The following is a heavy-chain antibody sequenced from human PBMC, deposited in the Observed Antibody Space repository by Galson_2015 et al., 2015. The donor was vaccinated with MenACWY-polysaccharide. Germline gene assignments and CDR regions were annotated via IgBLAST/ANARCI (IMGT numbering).Heavy chain of an antibody. CDR1: GFTFSSYA. CDR2: ISSNGGST. CDR3: ARPTGGAVYANYGMDV. V-gene: IGHV3-64*01. J-gene: IGHJ6*02. D-gene: IGHD2-8*01. Sequence: SLRLSCAASGFTFSSYAMHWVRQAPGKGLEYVSAISSNGGSTYYANSVKGRFTISRDNSKNTLYLQMGSLRAEDMAVYYCARPTGGAVYANYGMDVWGQGTTATVSS.